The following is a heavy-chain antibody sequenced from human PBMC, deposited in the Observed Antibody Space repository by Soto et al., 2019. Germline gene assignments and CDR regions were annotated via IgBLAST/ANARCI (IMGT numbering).Heavy chain of an antibody. CDR2: IYQTGST. Sequence: QLQLRESGAGLVKPSETLSLTCTVSGGSINSGAYSWSWIRQSPGKGLEWLGFIYQTGSTYYSPSLRSRVTISIDRSKFQMSQKLRSVTAADTAVYYCARDNSGCIDSYCYFPGWFDPWGHGTLVTVSS. CDR1: GGSINSGAYS. CDR3: ARDNSGCIDSYCYFPGWFDP. V-gene: IGHV4-30-2*06. J-gene: IGHJ5*02. D-gene: IGHD1-26*01.